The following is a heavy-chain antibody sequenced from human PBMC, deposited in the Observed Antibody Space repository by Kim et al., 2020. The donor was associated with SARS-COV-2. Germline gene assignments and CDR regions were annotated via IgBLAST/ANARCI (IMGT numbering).Heavy chain of an antibody. D-gene: IGHD3-10*01. V-gene: IGHV1-69*13. CDR1: GGTFSSYA. Sequence: SVKVSCKASGGTFSSYAISWVRQAPGQGLEWMGGIIPIFGTANYAQKFQGRVTITADESASTAYMELSSLRSEDTAVYYCARGTGGLYGRFDYWGQGTLVTVSS. J-gene: IGHJ4*02. CDR3: ARGTGGLYGRFDY. CDR2: IIPIFGTA.